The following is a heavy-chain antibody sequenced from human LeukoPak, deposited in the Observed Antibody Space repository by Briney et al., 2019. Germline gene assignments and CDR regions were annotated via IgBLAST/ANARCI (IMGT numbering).Heavy chain of an antibody. V-gene: IGHV3-30-3*01. CDR1: GFTFSSYA. D-gene: IGHD1-26*01. CDR3: ARGGSGSFLYDY. Sequence: GGSLRLSCAASGFTFSSYAMHWVRQAPGKGLEWVAVISYDGSNKYYVDSVKGRFTISRDNSKNTLYLQMNSLRAEDTAVYYCARGGSGSFLYDYWGQGTLVTVSS. J-gene: IGHJ4*02. CDR2: ISYDGSNK.